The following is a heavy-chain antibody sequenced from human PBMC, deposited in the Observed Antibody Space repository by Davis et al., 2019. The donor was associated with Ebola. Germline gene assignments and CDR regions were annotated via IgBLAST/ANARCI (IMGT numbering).Heavy chain of an antibody. Sequence: MPGGSLTLSCAVSGGSFSGYYWSWIRQPPGKGLEWIGEINHSGSTNYNPSLKSRFTISVDTSKNQFSLKLSSVTAADTAVYYCARGRSADIVVVEAATYGSLDYWGQGTLVTVSS. V-gene: IGHV4-34*01. CDR1: GGSFSGYY. J-gene: IGHJ4*02. CDR2: INHSGST. CDR3: ARGRSADIVVVEAATYGSLDY. D-gene: IGHD2-15*01.